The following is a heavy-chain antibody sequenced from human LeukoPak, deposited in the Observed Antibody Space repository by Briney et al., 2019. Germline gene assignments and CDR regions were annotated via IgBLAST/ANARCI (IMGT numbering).Heavy chain of an antibody. V-gene: IGHV1-2*02. D-gene: IGHD1-26*01. J-gene: IGHJ4*02. CDR3: ARSKGLGAYFDY. Sequence: EASVKVSCKASGYTFTGYYMHWVRQAPGQGLEWMGWINPNSGGTNYAQKFQGRVTMTRDTSISTAYMELSRLRSDDTAVYYCARSKGLGAYFDYWGQGTLVTVSS. CDR1: GYTFTGYY. CDR2: INPNSGGT.